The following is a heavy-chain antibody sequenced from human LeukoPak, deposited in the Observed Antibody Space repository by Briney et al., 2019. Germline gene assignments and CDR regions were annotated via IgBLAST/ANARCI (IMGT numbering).Heavy chain of an antibody. J-gene: IGHJ1*01. CDR2: IRYDGSNK. CDR1: GFTFSSYG. V-gene: IGHV3-30*02. CDR3: ARDGPSIAAAGTGYFQH. Sequence: GGSLRLSCAASGFTFSSYGMHWVRQAPGKGLEWVAFIRYDGSNKYYADSVKGRFTISRDNSKNTLYLQMNSLRAEDTAVYYCARDGPSIAAAGTGYFQHWGQGTLVTVSS. D-gene: IGHD6-13*01.